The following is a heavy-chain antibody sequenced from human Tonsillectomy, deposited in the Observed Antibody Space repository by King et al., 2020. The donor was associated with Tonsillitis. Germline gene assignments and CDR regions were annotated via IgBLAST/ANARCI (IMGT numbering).Heavy chain of an antibody. V-gene: IGHV3-30*04. J-gene: IGHJ4*02. CDR1: GFTFSRYT. CDR3: ARAHSQRAAFDY. D-gene: IGHD2-15*01. CDR2: ISYDGSNE. Sequence: VQLVESGGGVVQPGRSLRLSCTASGFTFSRYTIYWVRQAPGKGLQWVAVISYDGSNEYYADSVKGRFTISRDNSKNTLYLKMNSLRAEDTAVYYCARAHSQRAAFDYWGQGTLVTVSS.